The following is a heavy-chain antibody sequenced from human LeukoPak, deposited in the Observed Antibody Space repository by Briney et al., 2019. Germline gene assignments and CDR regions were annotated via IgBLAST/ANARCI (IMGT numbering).Heavy chain of an antibody. Sequence: SGPTLVNPTQTLTLTCTFSGFSLSTSGMCVSWIRQPPAKALEWLARIDWDDDKYYSTSLKTRLTISKDTSKNQVVLTMTNMDPVDTATYYCARIRTPYCGGDGPGFDIWGQGTMVTVSS. CDR1: GFSLSTSGMC. CDR2: IDWDDDK. D-gene: IGHD2-21*02. V-gene: IGHV2-70*11. CDR3: ARIRTPYCGGDGPGFDI. J-gene: IGHJ3*02.